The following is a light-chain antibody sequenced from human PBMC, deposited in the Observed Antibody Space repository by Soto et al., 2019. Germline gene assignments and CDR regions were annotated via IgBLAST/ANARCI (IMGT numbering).Light chain of an antibody. CDR1: SSDVGSYNL. J-gene: IGLJ2*01. V-gene: IGLV2-23*01. CDR3: CSYAGSSRFHVV. Sequence: QSALTQPASVSGSPGQSITISCTGTSSDVGSYNLVSWYQQHPGKAPKLMIYEGSKRPSGVSNRFSGSKSGNTASLTISGLQAEDEADYYCCSYAGSSRFHVVFGGGTKLTVL. CDR2: EGS.